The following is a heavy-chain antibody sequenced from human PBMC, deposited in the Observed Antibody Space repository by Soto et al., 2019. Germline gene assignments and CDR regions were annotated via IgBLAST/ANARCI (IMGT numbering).Heavy chain of an antibody. J-gene: IGHJ6*02. CDR3: ARDLWGYCGTDCYPLDV. CDR1: GGSISSGGYS. V-gene: IGHV4-61*08. Sequence: SETLSLTCAVSGGSISSGGYSWNWIRQPPGKGLEWIGYMYNTGSTVYNPSFKSRVTISVDTSKNQFSLKLNSVTAADTAVYYCARDLWGYCGTDCYPLDVWGQGTTVTVS. CDR2: MYNTGST. D-gene: IGHD2-21*02.